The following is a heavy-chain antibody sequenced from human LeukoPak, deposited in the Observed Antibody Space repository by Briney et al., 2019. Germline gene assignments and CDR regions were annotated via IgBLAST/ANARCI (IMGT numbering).Heavy chain of an antibody. Sequence: HPGGSLRLSCAASGFTFSSYAMSWVRQAPGKGLEWVSGTSGSGGSTYYAGSVKGRFTISRDNSKNTLYLQMNSLRVEDTAVYYCAKNGGSQCYSHLDSWGQGTPVTVSS. CDR1: GFTFSSYA. CDR2: TSGSGGST. D-gene: IGHD2-15*01. J-gene: IGHJ4*02. V-gene: IGHV3-23*01. CDR3: AKNGGSQCYSHLDS.